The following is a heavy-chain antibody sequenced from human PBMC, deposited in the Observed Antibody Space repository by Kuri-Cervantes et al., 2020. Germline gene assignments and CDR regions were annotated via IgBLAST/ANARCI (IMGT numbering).Heavy chain of an antibody. D-gene: IGHD2-8*02. Sequence: ASVKVSCKASGYTFTSYDSHWVRQATGQGLEWMGWMNPNSGNTGYAQKFQGRVTMTRNTSISTDYMELSSLRSEDTAVYYCAKPGPWFDPWGQGTLVTVSS. CDR3: AKPGPWFDP. J-gene: IGHJ5*02. CDR2: MNPNSGNT. CDR1: GYTFTSYD. V-gene: IGHV1-8*01.